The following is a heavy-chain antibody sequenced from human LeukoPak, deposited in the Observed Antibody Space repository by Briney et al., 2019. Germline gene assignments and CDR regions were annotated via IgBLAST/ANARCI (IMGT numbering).Heavy chain of an antibody. D-gene: IGHD2-2*01. CDR2: IYYSGST. CDR1: GGSISSGGYY. V-gene: IGHV4-31*03. CDR3: ASSYCSSTSCYWGSLFDY. J-gene: IGHJ4*02. Sequence: SQTLSLTCTVSGGSISSGGYYWSWIRQHPGKGLEWIGYIYYSGSTYYNPSLKSRVTISVDTSKNQFSLKLSSVTAADTAVYYCASSYCSSTSCYWGSLFDYWGQGTLVTVSS.